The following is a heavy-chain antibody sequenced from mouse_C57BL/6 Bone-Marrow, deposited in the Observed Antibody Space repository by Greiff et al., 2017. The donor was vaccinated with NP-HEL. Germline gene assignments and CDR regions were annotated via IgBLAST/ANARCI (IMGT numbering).Heavy chain of an antibody. V-gene: IGHV1-26*01. Sequence: EVQLQQSGPELVKPGASVKISCKASGYTFTDYYMNWVKQSHGKSLEWIGDINPNNGGTSYNQKFKGKATLTVDKSSSTAYMELRSLTSEDSAVYYCARPGYYGSSYGYFDVWGTGTTVTVSS. CDR2: INPNNGGT. J-gene: IGHJ1*03. CDR1: GYTFTDYY. CDR3: ARPGYYGSSYGYFDV. D-gene: IGHD1-1*01.